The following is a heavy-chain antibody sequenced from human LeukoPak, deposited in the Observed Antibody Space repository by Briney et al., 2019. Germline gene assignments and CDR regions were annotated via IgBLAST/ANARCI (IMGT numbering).Heavy chain of an antibody. V-gene: IGHV3-21*01. Sequence: GGSLRLSCAASGFTFSSYSMNWVRQAPGKGLEWVSSISSSSSYIYYAGSVKGRFTISRDNAKNSLYLQMNGLRDEDTAVYYCARLTGYYTSGWYYFDSWGQGTLVTVSS. CDR2: ISSSSSYI. CDR1: GFTFSSYS. CDR3: ARLTGYYTSGWYYFDS. D-gene: IGHD6-13*01. J-gene: IGHJ4*02.